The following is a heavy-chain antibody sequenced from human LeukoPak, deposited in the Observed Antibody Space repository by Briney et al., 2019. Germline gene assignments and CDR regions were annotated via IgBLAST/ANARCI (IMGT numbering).Heavy chain of an antibody. Sequence: PGGSLRLSCAASGFTFSSYAMSWVRQAPGKGLEWVSAISGSGGSTYYTDSVKGRFTISRDNSKNTLYLQMNSLRAEDTAVYYCARDFETTGSGWYGPGGFDYWGQGTLVTVSS. D-gene: IGHD6-19*01. CDR2: ISGSGGST. CDR3: ARDFETTGSGWYGPGGFDY. CDR1: GFTFSSYA. V-gene: IGHV3-23*01. J-gene: IGHJ4*02.